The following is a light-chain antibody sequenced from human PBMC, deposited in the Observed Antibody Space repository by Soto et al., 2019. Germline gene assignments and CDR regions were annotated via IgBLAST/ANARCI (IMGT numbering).Light chain of an antibody. J-gene: IGLJ3*02. Sequence: QTVVTQEPSFSVSPGGTVTLTCGLSSGSVSTSYYPSWYQQTPGQAPRRLIYSTNTRSSGVPDRFSGSILGNRAALTITGAQADDDSDYYCALYMGSGIWVIGGGTKLTVL. V-gene: IGLV8-61*01. CDR3: ALYMGSGIWV. CDR1: SGSVSTSYY. CDR2: STN.